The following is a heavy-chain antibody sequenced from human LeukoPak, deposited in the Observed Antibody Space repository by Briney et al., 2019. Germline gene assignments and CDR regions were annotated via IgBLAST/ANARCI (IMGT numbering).Heavy chain of an antibody. CDR3: ARAHYYGSGSYNAFDI. V-gene: IGHV4-4*07. J-gene: IGHJ3*02. CDR2: IYTSGST. D-gene: IGHD3-10*01. Sequence: SETLSLTCTVSGGSISSYYWSWIRQPAGKGLEWIGRIYTSGSTNYNPPLKSRVTMSVDTSKNQFSLKLSSVTAADTAVYYCARAHYYGSGSYNAFDIWGQGTMVTVSS. CDR1: GGSISSYY.